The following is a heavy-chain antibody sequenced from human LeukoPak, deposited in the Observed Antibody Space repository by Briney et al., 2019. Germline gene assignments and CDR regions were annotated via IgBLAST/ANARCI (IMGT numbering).Heavy chain of an antibody. CDR3: ARDPGVT. Sequence: SGGSLRLSCAASGFTFSSYAMSWVRQAPGKGLEWVSAISSSSSTIYYADSVKGRFTISRDNAKNSLYLQMNSLRAEDTAVYYCARDPGVTWGQGTLVTVSS. J-gene: IGHJ5*02. CDR1: GFTFSSYA. V-gene: IGHV3-48*01. CDR2: ISSSSSTI.